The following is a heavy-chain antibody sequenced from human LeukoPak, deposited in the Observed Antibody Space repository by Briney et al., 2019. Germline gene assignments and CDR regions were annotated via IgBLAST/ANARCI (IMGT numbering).Heavy chain of an antibody. V-gene: IGHV3-30*02. CDR1: GFSFSSYG. J-gene: IGHJ3*02. Sequence: GGSLRLSCAGSGFSFSSYGMHWVRQAPGKGLEWVAFIRYDGNNKYYADSVKGRFTISRDNSKNTLFLQVNSLRAEDTALYYCAKDSGSYYEWGAFDIWGQGTMVTVSS. CDR3: AKDSGSYYEWGAFDI. CDR2: IRYDGNNK. D-gene: IGHD1-26*01.